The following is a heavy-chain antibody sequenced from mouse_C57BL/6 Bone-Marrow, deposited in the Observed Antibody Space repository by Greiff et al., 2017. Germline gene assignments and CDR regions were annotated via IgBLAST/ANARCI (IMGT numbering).Heavy chain of an antibody. V-gene: IGHV1-76*01. J-gene: IGHJ2*01. CDR3: ARTIYYGYDFDY. CDR2: IYPGSGNT. CDR1: GYTFTDYY. D-gene: IGHD2-2*01. Sequence: QVQLQQSGAELVRPGASVKLSCKASGYTFTDYYINWVKQRPGQGLEWIARIYPGSGNTYYNEKFKGKATLTAEKSSSTAYMQLSSLTSEDSAVYFCARTIYYGYDFDYWGQGTTLTVSS.